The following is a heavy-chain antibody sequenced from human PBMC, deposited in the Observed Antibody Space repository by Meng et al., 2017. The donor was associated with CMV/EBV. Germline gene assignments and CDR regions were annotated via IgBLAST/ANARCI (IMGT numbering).Heavy chain of an antibody. CDR2: ISGSGGST. Sequence: GESLKISCASSGFTFSSYAMSWVRQAPGKGLEWVSAISGSGGSTYYADSVKGRFTISRDNFKNKLYLQMNSLRAEDTAVYYCAKWFWSGDDYYGMDVWGQGTTVTVSS. CDR3: AKWFWSGDDYYGMDV. CDR1: GFTFSSYA. D-gene: IGHD3-3*01. V-gene: IGHV3-23*01. J-gene: IGHJ6*02.